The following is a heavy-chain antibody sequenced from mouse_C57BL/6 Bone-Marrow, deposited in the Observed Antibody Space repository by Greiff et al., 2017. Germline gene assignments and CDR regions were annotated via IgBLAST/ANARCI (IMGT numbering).Heavy chain of an antibody. D-gene: IGHD2-5*01. CDR3: VRQGVTKPFAY. Sequence: EVQVVESGGGLVQPKGSLKLSCAASGFSFNTYAMNWVRQAPGKGLEWVARIRSKSNNYATYYADSVKDRFTISRDDSESMLYLQMNNLKTEDTAMYYCVRQGVTKPFAYWGQGTLVTVSA. V-gene: IGHV10-1*01. J-gene: IGHJ3*01. CDR1: GFSFNTYA. CDR2: IRSKSNNYAT.